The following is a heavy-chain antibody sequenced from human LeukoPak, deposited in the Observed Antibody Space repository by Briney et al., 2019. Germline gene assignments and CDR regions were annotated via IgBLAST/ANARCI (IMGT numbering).Heavy chain of an antibody. D-gene: IGHD6-13*01. Sequence: ASVKVSCKASGYTFTGYYMHWVRQAPGQGLEWMGWINPNSGGTNYAQKFQGRVTMTRDTSISTAYMELSRLRSDDTAVYYCARDREIAAAGTGWFDPWGQGTLVTVSS. J-gene: IGHJ5*02. CDR3: ARDREIAAAGTGWFDP. CDR1: GYTFTGYY. V-gene: IGHV1-2*02. CDR2: INPNSGGT.